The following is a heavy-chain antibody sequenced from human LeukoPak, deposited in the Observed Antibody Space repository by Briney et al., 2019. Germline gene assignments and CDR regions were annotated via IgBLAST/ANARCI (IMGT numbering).Heavy chain of an antibody. CDR1: GFTVSSNY. D-gene: IGHD6-13*01. CDR3: ARSQQLIRTFDS. CDR2: IYYSGST. Sequence: GSLRLSCAASGFTVSSNYMSWVRQAPGKGLEWIGSIYYSGSTYYNPSLKSRVTISVDTSKNQFSLKLSSVTAADTAVYYCARSQQLIRTFDSWGQGTLVTVSS. V-gene: IGHV4-59*05. J-gene: IGHJ4*02.